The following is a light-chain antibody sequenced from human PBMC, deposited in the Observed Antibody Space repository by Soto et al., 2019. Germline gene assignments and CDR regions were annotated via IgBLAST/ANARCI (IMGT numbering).Light chain of an antibody. CDR1: QSVSSY. Sequence: EIVLTQSPATLSLSPGERATLSCRASQSVSSYLAWYQQKPGQAPRLLIYDASNRATDIPARFSGSGSATDFTLTISSLDPEDFAVYYCLQRSGWPWTFGQGTKVEIK. J-gene: IGKJ1*01. V-gene: IGKV3-11*01. CDR2: DAS. CDR3: LQRSGWPWT.